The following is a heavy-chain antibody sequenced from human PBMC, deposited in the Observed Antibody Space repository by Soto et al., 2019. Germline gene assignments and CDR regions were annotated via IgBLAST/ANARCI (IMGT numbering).Heavy chain of an antibody. CDR2: ISSNRSVI. D-gene: IGHD7-27*01. J-gene: IGHJ6*03. CDR1: GFTFSSNG. Sequence: GGSLRLSCAASGFTFSSNGMHWVRQAPGKGLEWVADISSNRSVIDYADSVKGRFTVSRDNARNSLYLQMNSLRAEDTAVYYCARDLSWGSNWYYYMDVWGKGTTVTVSS. CDR3: ARDLSWGSNWYYYMDV. V-gene: IGHV3-48*01.